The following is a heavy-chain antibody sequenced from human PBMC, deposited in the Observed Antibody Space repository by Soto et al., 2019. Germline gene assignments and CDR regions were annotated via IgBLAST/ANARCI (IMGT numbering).Heavy chain of an antibody. Sequence: ITLKESGPTLVKPTQPLMLTCTYSGFSLDTPGVGVGWLRQAPGKALEWIALIYWDDEERYSPSLKTMLAITTDTSKNQVVLTMTNMDPVDTGTYYGARHGGFLNDYYTGWAQGNLVTVSS. CDR3: ARHGGFLNDYYTG. CDR1: GFSLDTPGVG. CDR2: IYWDDEE. D-gene: IGHD2-21*02. J-gene: IGHJ4*02. V-gene: IGHV2-5*02.